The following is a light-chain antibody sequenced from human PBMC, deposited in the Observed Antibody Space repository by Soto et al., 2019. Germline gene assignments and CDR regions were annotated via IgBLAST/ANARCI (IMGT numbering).Light chain of an antibody. V-gene: IGKV1-5*01. CDR1: QSISTW. J-gene: IGKJ1*01. CDR2: DAS. CDR3: QQYDSYPWT. Sequence: DIQMTQSPATLSVSVGDRVTITCRASQSISTWVAWYQQKPGKVPKLLICDASTLGSGVPSRFSGSGSGTDFTLTISSLQSDDFATYDCQQYDSYPWTFGQGTTVEVK.